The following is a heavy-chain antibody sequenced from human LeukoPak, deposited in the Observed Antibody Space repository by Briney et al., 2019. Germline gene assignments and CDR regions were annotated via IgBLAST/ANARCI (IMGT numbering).Heavy chain of an antibody. Sequence: ASVKVSCKASGYTFNNYGITWVRQAPGQGLEWMGWINPNSGDTNYAQKFQGRVTMTRDTSINTAYMELSRLRAEHTAVYYCNLVVVDATIDYWGQGTLVTVSS. V-gene: IGHV1-2*02. CDR3: NLVVVDATIDY. CDR1: GYTFNNYG. CDR2: INPNSGDT. D-gene: IGHD2-15*01. J-gene: IGHJ4*02.